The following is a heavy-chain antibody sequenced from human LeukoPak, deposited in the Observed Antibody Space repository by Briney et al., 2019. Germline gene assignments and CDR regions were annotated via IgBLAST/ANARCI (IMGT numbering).Heavy chain of an antibody. CDR2: ISWNSGSI. D-gene: IGHD6-13*01. CDR1: GFTFDDYA. CDR3: AKGTGEYVAAAGTFDY. V-gene: IGHV3-9*01. Sequence: PGGSLRLSCAASGFTFDDYAMHWVRQAPGKGLEWVSGISWNSGSIGYADSVKGRFTISRDNAKNSLYLQMNSLRAGDTALYYCAKGTGEYVAAAGTFDYWGQGTLVTVSS. J-gene: IGHJ4*02.